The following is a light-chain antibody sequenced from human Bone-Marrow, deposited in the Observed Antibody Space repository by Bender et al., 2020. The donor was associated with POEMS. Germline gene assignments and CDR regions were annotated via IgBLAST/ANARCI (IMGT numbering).Light chain of an antibody. CDR2: KNN. Sequence: QSVLAQPPSASETPGQRVTIFCSGRSSNVGSNYVYWYKQLPGTAPKVLIYKNNERPSGVPDRFSGSRSGTSASLAISGLRSEDEADYYCAAWDDSLSGWVFGGGTKVTVL. CDR1: SSNVGSNY. J-gene: IGLJ3*02. CDR3: AAWDDSLSGWV. V-gene: IGLV1-47*01.